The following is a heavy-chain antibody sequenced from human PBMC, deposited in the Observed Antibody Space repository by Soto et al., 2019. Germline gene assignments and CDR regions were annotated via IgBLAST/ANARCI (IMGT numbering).Heavy chain of an antibody. CDR1: GGAIISGDYD. Sequence: PSQTLSLTCTLSGGAIISGDYDWCWIRQPPGKGLEGVGYIYYSAGTSYNPSLKSRVTVSVDTATNQFSLELSSVTAADTAVFYCAVQIGRDYDSSGYYPNCWGQGTRVTVSP. D-gene: IGHD3-22*01. CDR3: AVQIGRDYDSSGYYPNC. J-gene: IGHJ4*02. V-gene: IGHV4-30-4*08. CDR2: IYYSAGT.